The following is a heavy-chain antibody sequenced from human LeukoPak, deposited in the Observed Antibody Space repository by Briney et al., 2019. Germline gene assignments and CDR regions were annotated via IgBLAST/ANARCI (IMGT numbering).Heavy chain of an antibody. J-gene: IGHJ4*02. Sequence: GGSLRLSCAASGFAFSSYAMSWVRQAPGKGLEWVSSISGSGGSTYYADSVKGRFTISRDNSKNTLYVQMDSLRAEDTAVYYCAKTGVQKGGKYDFWSGYYTAMGYYYYYFDYWGQGILVTVSS. CDR2: ISGSGGST. V-gene: IGHV3-23*01. D-gene: IGHD3-3*01. CDR3: AKTGVQKGGKYDFWSGYYTAMGYYYYYFDY. CDR1: GFAFSSYA.